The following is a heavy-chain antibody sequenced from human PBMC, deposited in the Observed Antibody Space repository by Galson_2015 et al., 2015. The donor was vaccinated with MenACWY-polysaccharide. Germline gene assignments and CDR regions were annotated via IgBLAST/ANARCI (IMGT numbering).Heavy chain of an antibody. CDR1: GFTFDDYT. CDR3: AKDLAAVGIECDP. CDR2: VGWDDGRT. V-gene: IGHV3-43*01. Sequence: SLRLSCAASGFTFDDYTMLWVRQAPGKGLEWVSLVGWDDGRTYYADSVKGRFTISRDNSKNSLYLQMNSLKIEDTALYYCAKDLAAVGIECDPSGHGTLVTGAS. J-gene: IGHJ5*02. D-gene: IGHD6-13*01.